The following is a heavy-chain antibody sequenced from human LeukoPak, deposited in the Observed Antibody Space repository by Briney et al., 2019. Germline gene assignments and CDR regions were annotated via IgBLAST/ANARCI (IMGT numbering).Heavy chain of an antibody. CDR3: ARGITPDFWSGSTYYYYMDV. CDR1: GGSISSYY. Sequence: SETLSLTCTVSGGSISSYYWSWIRQPAGKGLEWIGRIYTSGSTNYNPSLKSRVTISVDTSKNQFSLKLSSVTAADTAVYYCARGITPDFWSGSTYYYYMDVWGKGTTVTVSS. D-gene: IGHD3-3*01. J-gene: IGHJ6*03. V-gene: IGHV4-4*07. CDR2: IYTSGST.